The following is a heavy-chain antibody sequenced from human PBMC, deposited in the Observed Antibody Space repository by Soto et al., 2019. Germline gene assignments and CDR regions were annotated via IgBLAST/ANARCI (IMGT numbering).Heavy chain of an antibody. CDR1: GFTFSSYG. CDR2: ISYDGSNK. D-gene: IGHD2-15*01. V-gene: IGHV3-30*18. J-gene: IGHJ6*02. CDR3: TKDTPAYSSGGSCYTEDGMDV. Sequence: QVQLVESGGGVVQPGRSLRLSCAASGFTFSSYGMHWVRQAPGKGLEWVAVISYDGSNKYYADSVKGRFTISRDNSKNTLYLQMNSLRAEDTTVYYCTKDTPAYSSGGSCYTEDGMDVCGHGTTVTVSS.